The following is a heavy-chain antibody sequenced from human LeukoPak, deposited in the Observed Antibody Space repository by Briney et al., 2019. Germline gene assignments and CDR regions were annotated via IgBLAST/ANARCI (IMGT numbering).Heavy chain of an antibody. CDR2: IYTSGST. V-gene: IGHV4-4*07. J-gene: IGHJ5*02. CDR3: ARDPIYYDSSGYYYENWFDP. D-gene: IGHD3-22*01. Sequence: SETLSLTXTVSGGSISSYYWSWIRQPAGKGVEWIGRIYTSGSTNYNPSLKSRVTMSVDTSKNQFSLKLSSVTAADTAVYYCARDPIYYDSSGYYYENWFDPWGQGTLVTVSS. CDR1: GGSISSYY.